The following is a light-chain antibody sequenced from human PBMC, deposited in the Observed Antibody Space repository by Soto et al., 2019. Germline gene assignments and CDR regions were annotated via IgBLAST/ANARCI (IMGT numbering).Light chain of an antibody. CDR1: QSVSSN. CDR2: GAS. V-gene: IGKV3-15*01. Sequence: EIVMTQSPATLSVSPGERATLACRASQSVSSNFAWYQQKPGQAPRLLIYGASTRATGIPARFSGSGSGTEFTLTISSLQSEDFAVYYCQQYNNWPPYTFGHGTKLEIK. CDR3: QQYNNWPPYT. J-gene: IGKJ2*01.